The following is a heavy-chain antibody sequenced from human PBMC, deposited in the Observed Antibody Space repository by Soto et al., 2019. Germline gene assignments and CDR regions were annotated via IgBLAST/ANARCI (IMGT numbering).Heavy chain of an antibody. J-gene: IGHJ4*02. D-gene: IGHD3-16*01. CDR2: ISGSGGST. V-gene: IGHV3-23*01. CDR3: AKTWGITGYDY. Sequence: GGSLRLSCAASGFTFSSYDMSWVRQAPGKGLGWVSAISGSGGSTYYAESVRGRFTISRDNPNSTLSLQMNSLRAEDTAIYYCAKTWGITGYDYWGQGALVTSPQ. CDR1: GFTFSSYD.